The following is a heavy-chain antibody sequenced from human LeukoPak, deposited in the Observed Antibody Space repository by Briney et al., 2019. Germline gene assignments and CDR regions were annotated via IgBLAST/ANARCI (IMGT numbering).Heavy chain of an antibody. CDR2: IYTSWST. D-gene: IGHD3-10*01. CDR1: GVSISSYN. V-gene: IGHV4-4*07. CDR3: ARDNYYYGSGSYYFDY. Sequence: PSETLSLTCTVWGVSISSYNWIWLRQPAGKGLEWIGRIYTSWSTNYHPSLKSRVTMSVDTSKNQFSLKLSSVTAADTAVYYCARDNYYYGSGSYYFDYWGQGTLVTVSS. J-gene: IGHJ4*02.